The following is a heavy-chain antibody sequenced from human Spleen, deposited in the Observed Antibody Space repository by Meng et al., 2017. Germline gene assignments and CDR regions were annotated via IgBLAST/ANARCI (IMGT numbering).Heavy chain of an antibody. Sequence: LSLTCAASGFTFSSYEMNWVRQAPGKGLEWISYITNTGTTMYYADSVKGRFTISRDDAKNSLYLQMNSLRAEDTAVYYCARGWNSGCHFEYWGQGTLVTVSS. D-gene: IGHD6-19*01. CDR2: ITNTGTTM. CDR3: ARGWNSGCHFEY. CDR1: GFTFSSYE. V-gene: IGHV3-48*03. J-gene: IGHJ4*02.